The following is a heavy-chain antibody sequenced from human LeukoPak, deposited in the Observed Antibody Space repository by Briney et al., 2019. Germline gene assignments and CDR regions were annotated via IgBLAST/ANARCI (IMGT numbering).Heavy chain of an antibody. Sequence: EASVNVSCKASGGTFSSYAISWVRQAPGQGLEWMGGIIPIFGTANYAQKFQGRVTITADESTSTAYMELSRLRSDDTAVYYCAREGTIGWQQLAQAFDYWGQGTLVTVSS. CDR3: AREGTIGWQQLAQAFDY. J-gene: IGHJ4*02. CDR1: GGTFSSYA. V-gene: IGHV1-69*13. D-gene: IGHD6-13*01. CDR2: IIPIFGTA.